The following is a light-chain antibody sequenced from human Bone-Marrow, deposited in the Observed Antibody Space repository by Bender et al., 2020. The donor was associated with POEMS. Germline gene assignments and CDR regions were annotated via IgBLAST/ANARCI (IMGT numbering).Light chain of an antibody. CDR1: SSDVGSYDL. J-gene: IGLJ3*02. V-gene: IGLV2-23*01. CDR2: EGN. CDR3: SSYAGTSTWV. Sequence: QSALTQPASVSGSPGQSITISCTGTSSDVGSYDLVSWYQQHLGKAPTLLIYEGNKRPSGVSNRFSGSKSGNTASLTISGLQAEDEADYYCSSYAGTSTWVFGGGTKLTVL.